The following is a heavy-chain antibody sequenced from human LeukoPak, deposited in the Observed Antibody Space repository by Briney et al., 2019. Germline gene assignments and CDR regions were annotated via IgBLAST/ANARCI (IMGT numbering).Heavy chain of an antibody. J-gene: IGHJ4*02. CDR1: GYTFTGYY. CDR3: ARDLQPITIFGVVKVGYFDY. D-gene: IGHD3-3*01. CDR2: INPSGGST. V-gene: IGHV1-46*01. Sequence: ASVKVSCKASGYTFTGYYMHWVRQAPGQGLEWMGIINPSGGSTSYAQKFQGRVTMTRNTSTSTVYMELSSLRSEDTAVYYCARDLQPITIFGVVKVGYFDYWGQGTLVTVSS.